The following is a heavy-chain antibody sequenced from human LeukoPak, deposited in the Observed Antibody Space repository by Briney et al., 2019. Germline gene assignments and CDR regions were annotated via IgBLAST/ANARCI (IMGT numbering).Heavy chain of an antibody. D-gene: IGHD3-10*01. J-gene: IGHJ4*02. CDR2: TKYRSKWYN. V-gene: IGHV6-1*01. CDR3: ASSGVHYYGSGNYYSSDY. Sequence: SQTLSLTCAISGDSVSSNSAAWNWIRQSPSRGLEWLGRTKYRSKWYNDYAVSVKSRITINPDTSKNQFSLQLNSVTPEDTAVYYCASSGVHYYGSGNYYSSDYWGQGTLVTVSS. CDR1: GDSVSSNSAA.